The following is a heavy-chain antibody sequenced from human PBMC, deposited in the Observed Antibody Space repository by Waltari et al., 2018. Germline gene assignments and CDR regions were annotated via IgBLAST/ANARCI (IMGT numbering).Heavy chain of an antibody. J-gene: IGHJ4*02. CDR2: IYYSGST. D-gene: IGHD6-6*01. CDR1: GGSISSYY. V-gene: IGHV4-59*01. CDR3: ARAPGIAARTYYFDY. Sequence: QVQLQESGPGLVKPSETLSLTCTVSGGSISSYYWSWIRQPPGKGLEWIGYIYYSGSTNYNPSLKSRVTISVDTSKNQFSLKLSSVTAADTAVYYCARAPGIAARTYYFDYWGQGTLVTVSS.